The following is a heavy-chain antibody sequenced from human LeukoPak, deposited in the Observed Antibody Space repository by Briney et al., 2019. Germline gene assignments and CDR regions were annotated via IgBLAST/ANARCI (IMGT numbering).Heavy chain of an antibody. CDR1: GYTFTSYD. CDR2: INPNSGNT. D-gene: IGHD4-23*01. Sequence: ASVKVSCKASGYTFTSYDINWVRQATGQGLEWMGWINPNSGNTGYAQKFQGRVTMTTDTSTTTAYMELRSLRSDDTAVYYCARDRDYGGNSDYWGQGTLVTVSS. CDR3: ARDRDYGGNSDY. V-gene: IGHV1-8*01. J-gene: IGHJ4*02.